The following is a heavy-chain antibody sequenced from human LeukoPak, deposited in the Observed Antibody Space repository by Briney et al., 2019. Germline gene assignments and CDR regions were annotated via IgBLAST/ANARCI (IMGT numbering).Heavy chain of an antibody. D-gene: IGHD3-10*01. J-gene: IGHJ3*02. CDR2: IYYSGST. Sequence: PSETLSLTCTVSGGSISSYFWSWIRQPPGKGLEWIGYIYYSGSTNYNPSLKSRVTISVDTSKNQFSLKLSSVTAADTAVYYCARGLQRITMVRGPKRLDAFDIWGQGTMVTVSS. CDR1: GGSISSYF. CDR3: ARGLQRITMVRGPKRLDAFDI. V-gene: IGHV4-59*12.